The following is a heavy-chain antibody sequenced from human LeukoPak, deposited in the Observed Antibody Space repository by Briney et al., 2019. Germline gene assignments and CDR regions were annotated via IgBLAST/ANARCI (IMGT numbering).Heavy chain of an antibody. J-gene: IGHJ2*01. CDR3: ARCYCSSTSCHKGYWYFDL. Sequence: GASVKVSCKASGYTFTSYGISWVRQAPGQGLEWMGWISAYNGNTNYAQKLQGRVTMTTDTSTSTAYMELRSLRSDDTAVYYCARCYCSSTSCHKGYWYFDLWGRGTLVTVSS. V-gene: IGHV1-18*01. D-gene: IGHD2-2*01. CDR2: ISAYNGNT. CDR1: GYTFTSYG.